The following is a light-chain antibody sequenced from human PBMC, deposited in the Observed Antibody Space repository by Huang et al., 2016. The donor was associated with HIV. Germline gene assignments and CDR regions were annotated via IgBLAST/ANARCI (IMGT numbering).Light chain of an antibody. CDR1: QDIGSH. V-gene: IGKV1-39*01. Sequence: DIQVTQSPSSLSASVGDRVTITWRASQDIGSHLNWYQQKPGKAPNVLIYAASTLESGVPSRVSGSGSGTDFTLSISSLQPEDFATYYCLQSYKTLTFGGGTRVEI. J-gene: IGKJ4*01. CDR3: LQSYKTLT. CDR2: AAS.